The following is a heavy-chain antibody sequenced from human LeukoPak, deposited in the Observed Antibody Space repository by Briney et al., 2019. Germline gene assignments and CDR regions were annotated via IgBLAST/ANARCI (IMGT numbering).Heavy chain of an antibody. Sequence: PGGSLRLSCAVSGFTVSNNYMSWVRQAPGKGLEWVSSISSSSRNINYADSVKGRFTISRDNAKNSLYLQMNSLRAEDTAVYYCARYASGSYYALFDYWGQGALVTVSS. D-gene: IGHD3-10*01. CDR3: ARYASGSYYALFDY. CDR2: ISSSSRNI. J-gene: IGHJ4*02. CDR1: GFTVSNNY. V-gene: IGHV3-21*01.